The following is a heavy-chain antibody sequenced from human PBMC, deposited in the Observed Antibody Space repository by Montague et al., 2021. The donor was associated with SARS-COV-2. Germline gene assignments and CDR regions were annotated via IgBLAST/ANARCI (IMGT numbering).Heavy chain of an antibody. CDR3: ARPGSGYSYGSGAFDY. V-gene: IGHV4-39*01. J-gene: IGHJ4*02. Sequence: SETLSLTCTVSGGSINNSIYYWDWIRQPPGKGLEWIGSIYYTENTYYNPSLKSRVTISIDTSKNQFSLKLSSVTAADTAVYYCARPGSGYSYGSGAFDYWGQGTLVTVSS. CDR1: GGSINNSIYY. CDR2: IYYTENT. D-gene: IGHD5-18*01.